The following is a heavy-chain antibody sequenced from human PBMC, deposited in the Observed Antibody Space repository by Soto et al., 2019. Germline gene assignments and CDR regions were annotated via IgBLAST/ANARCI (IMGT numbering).Heavy chain of an antibody. CDR3: ARVKSFVVRGVPPYYYMDV. Sequence: GASVKVSCKASGYTFTSYDINWVRQATGQGLEWMGWMNPNSGNTGYAQKFQGRVTMTRNTSISTAYMELSSLRSEDTAVYYCARVKSFVVRGVPPYYYMDVWGKGTTVTVSS. CDR2: MNPNSGNT. CDR1: GYTFTSYD. J-gene: IGHJ6*03. V-gene: IGHV1-8*01. D-gene: IGHD3-10*01.